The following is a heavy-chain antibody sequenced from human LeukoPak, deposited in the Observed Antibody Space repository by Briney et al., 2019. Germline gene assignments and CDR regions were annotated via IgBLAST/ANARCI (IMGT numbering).Heavy chain of an antibody. CDR1: GFTFSSYA. J-gene: IGHJ4*02. Sequence: GGSLRLSCAASGFTFSSYAMSWVRQAPGKGLEWVSAISGSGGSTYYADSVKGRFTISRDNSKNTLYLQMNSLRAEDTAVYYCAKGTYYYDSSGYHDYWGQGTLVTVSS. CDR3: AKGTYYYDSSGYHDY. D-gene: IGHD3-22*01. V-gene: IGHV3-23*01. CDR2: ISGSGGST.